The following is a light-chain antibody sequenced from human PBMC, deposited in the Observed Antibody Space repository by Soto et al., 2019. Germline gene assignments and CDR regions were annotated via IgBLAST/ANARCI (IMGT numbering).Light chain of an antibody. Sequence: EIALTQSPGTLSLSPGERATLSCRASQSVTANYLAWYQQKPGQPPRLLIYAASIVATGVPDRFSGSGSGTDFTLTISRLEPEDFAVYYCLQYGVPLWTFGQGTKVEIK. CDR3: LQYGVPLWT. CDR2: AAS. CDR1: QSVTANY. V-gene: IGKV3-20*01. J-gene: IGKJ1*01.